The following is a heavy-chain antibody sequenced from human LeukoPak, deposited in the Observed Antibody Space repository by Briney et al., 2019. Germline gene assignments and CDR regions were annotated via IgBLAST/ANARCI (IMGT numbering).Heavy chain of an antibody. CDR3: AGIYGSWYYFDY. V-gene: IGHV3-7*03. Sequence: PGGSRRLSCAASGFTFSSYWMSWVRQAPGKGLEWVANIKQDGSEKYYVDSVKGRFTISRDNAKNSLYLQMNSLRAEDTAVYYCAGIYGSWYYFDYWGQGTLVTVSS. CDR1: GFTFSSYW. D-gene: IGHD6-13*01. CDR2: IKQDGSEK. J-gene: IGHJ4*02.